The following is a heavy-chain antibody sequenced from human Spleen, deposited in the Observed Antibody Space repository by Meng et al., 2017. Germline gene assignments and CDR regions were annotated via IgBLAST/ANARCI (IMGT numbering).Heavy chain of an antibody. CDR3: SKATAGYCSGGSCFFDY. CDR1: GFAFRDYY. V-gene: IGHV3-11*05. J-gene: IGHJ4*02. D-gene: IGHD2-15*01. Sequence: GESLKISCAASGFAFRDYYMSWIRQAPGKGLEWGSYISVSGNKDYADSVKGRFTITRDNAKNSLYLQMTSLRAEDMALYYCSKATAGYCSGGSCFFDYWGQGTLVTVSS. CDR2: ISVSGNK.